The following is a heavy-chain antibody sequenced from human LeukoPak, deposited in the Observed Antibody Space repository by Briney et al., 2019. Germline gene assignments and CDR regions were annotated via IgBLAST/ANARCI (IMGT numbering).Heavy chain of an antibody. CDR3: AGGGSLRGTTLSHY. Sequence: GGSLRLSCAASGVTFINWFRQAPGKGLEWVSYITWTDGTILYADSVKGRFTSSRDNADNSMYLEMNSLRAEDTAVYYCAGGGSLRGTTLSHYRGQGTLVTVSS. D-gene: IGHD1-7*01. J-gene: IGHJ4*02. CDR1: GVTF. V-gene: IGHV3-11*01. CDR2: ITWTDGTI.